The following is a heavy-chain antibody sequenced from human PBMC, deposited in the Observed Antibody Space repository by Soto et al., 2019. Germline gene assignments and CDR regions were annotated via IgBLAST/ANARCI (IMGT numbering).Heavy chain of an antibody. Sequence: GASMRHSCSASGFTFSSYEMNWVRQAPGKGLEWVSYISSSGSTIYYADSVKGRFTISRDNAKNSLYLQMNSLRAEDMAVYYCARDSSGWYYWGQGTLVTVSS. J-gene: IGHJ4*02. CDR1: GFTFSSYE. CDR2: ISSSGSTI. D-gene: IGHD6-19*01. CDR3: ARDSSGWYY. V-gene: IGHV3-48*03.